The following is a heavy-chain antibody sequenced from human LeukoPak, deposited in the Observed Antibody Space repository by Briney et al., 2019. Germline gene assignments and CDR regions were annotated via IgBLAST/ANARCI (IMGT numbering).Heavy chain of an antibody. CDR2: IYYSGTT. D-gene: IGHD5-12*01. CDR1: GGSITSSTYY. V-gene: IGHV4-39*01. Sequence: SETLSLTCTVSGGSITSSTYYWGWIRQPPGKGLEWIGSIYYSGTTYYNPSLKSRVTISVDTSKNQFSLKVSSVTAADTAVYYCVRQNLLVATSNPTFDYWGQGTLVTVFS. J-gene: IGHJ4*02. CDR3: VRQNLLVATSNPTFDY.